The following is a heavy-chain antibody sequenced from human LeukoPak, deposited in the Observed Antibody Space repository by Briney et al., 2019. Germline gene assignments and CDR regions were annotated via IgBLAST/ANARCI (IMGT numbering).Heavy chain of an antibody. CDR3: AKMSTSYDILTGYPDY. CDR1: GFTFDDYA. Sequence: GRSLRLSCAASGFTFDDYAMHWVRQAPGKGLEWVSGISWNSGSIGYADSVKGRFTISRDNAKNSLYLQMNSLRAEDTALYYCAKMSTSYDILTGYPDYWGQGTLVTVSS. D-gene: IGHD3-9*01. V-gene: IGHV3-9*01. CDR2: ISWNSGSI. J-gene: IGHJ4*02.